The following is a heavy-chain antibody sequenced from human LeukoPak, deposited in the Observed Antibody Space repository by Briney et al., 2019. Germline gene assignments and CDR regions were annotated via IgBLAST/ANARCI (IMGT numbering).Heavy chain of an antibody. Sequence: KPSETLSLTCAVSGGSISSSDYSWNWVRQPPGKGLEWIGYIYRSGSTYYNPSLKSRVSISGDRSKNQFSLRLTSVTAADTAVYYCARDRVVVTATAPPSYYYYGMDVWGQGTTVTVS. D-gene: IGHD2-15*01. CDR1: GGSISSSDYS. J-gene: IGHJ6*02. CDR2: IYRSGST. CDR3: ARDRVVVTATAPPSYYYYGMDV. V-gene: IGHV4-30-2*01.